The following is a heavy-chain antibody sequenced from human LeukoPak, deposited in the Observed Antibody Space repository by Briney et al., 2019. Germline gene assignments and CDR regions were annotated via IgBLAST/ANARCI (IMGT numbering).Heavy chain of an antibody. CDR3: ARAQSRGYSYGPFDY. J-gene: IGHJ4*02. D-gene: IGHD5-18*01. V-gene: IGHV4-39*07. CDR1: GGSISSSSYY. CDR2: VYYSGST. Sequence: SETLSLTCTVSGGSISSSSYYWGWIRQSPGKGLEWIGSVYYSGSTYYNPSLESRVTISVDTSKNQFSLKLSSVTAADTAIYYFARAQSRGYSYGPFDYWGQGTLVTVSS.